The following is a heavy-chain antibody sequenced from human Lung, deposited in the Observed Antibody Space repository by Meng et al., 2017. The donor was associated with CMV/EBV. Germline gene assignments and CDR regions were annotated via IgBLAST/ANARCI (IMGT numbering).Heavy chain of an antibody. Sequence: ETLSLTCAASGFTFNKYAMTWVRQAPGKGLEWVSIISAVIDNTYYADSVKGRFTLSRDNSMNTLYLQMHSLRAEDTAIYFCAKGLGTTGWYSPLDSWGRGTLVXVSS. CDR2: ISAVIDNT. CDR3: AKGLGTTGWYSPLDS. V-gene: IGHV3-23*01. CDR1: GFTFNKYA. J-gene: IGHJ4*02. D-gene: IGHD6-19*01.